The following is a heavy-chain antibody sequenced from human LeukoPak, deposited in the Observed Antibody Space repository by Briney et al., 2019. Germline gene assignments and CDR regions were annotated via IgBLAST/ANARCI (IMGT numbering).Heavy chain of an antibody. Sequence: SVKVSCKASGGTFSSYAISWVRQAPGQGLEWMGGIIPIFGTANYAQKFQGRVTITADESTSTAYMELSSLRSEDTAVYYCARSYDFLSGYSYYFDYWGQGTLVTVSS. CDR2: IIPIFGTA. D-gene: IGHD3-3*01. CDR3: ARSYDFLSGYSYYFDY. V-gene: IGHV1-69*13. J-gene: IGHJ4*02. CDR1: GGTFSSYA.